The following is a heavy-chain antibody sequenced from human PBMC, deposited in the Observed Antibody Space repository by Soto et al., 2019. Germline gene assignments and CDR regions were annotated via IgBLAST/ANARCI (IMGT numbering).Heavy chain of an antibody. Sequence: EVQLLESGGGLVQPGGSLRLSCAASGFTFSSYAMNWVGQAPGRGREWVSAISSSGGSTYYADSVKGRFTIVRDNSKNTLYLQMNSLRPADTAVYYCAKGGIYYDSSGYFDSWGQGTLVTVSS. V-gene: IGHV3-23*01. CDR2: ISSSGGST. J-gene: IGHJ4*02. D-gene: IGHD3-22*01. CDR3: AKGGIYYDSSGYFDS. CDR1: GFTFSSYA.